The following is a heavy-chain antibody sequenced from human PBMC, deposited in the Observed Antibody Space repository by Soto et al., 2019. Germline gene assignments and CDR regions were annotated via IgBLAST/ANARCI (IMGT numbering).Heavy chain of an antibody. V-gene: IGHV1-69*13. J-gene: IGHJ4*02. CDR1: GGTFSSYA. D-gene: IGHD3-22*01. CDR2: IIPIFGTA. CDR3: ARARNPPLGSSGYPSIFDY. Sequence: SVKVSCKASGGTFSSYAISWVRRAPGQGLEWMGGIIPIFGTANYAQKFQGRVTITADESTSTAYMELSSLRSEDTAVYYCARARNPPLGSSGYPSIFDYWGQGTLVTVS.